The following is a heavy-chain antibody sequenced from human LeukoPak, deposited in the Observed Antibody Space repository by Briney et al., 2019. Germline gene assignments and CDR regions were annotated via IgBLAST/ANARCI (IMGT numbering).Heavy chain of an antibody. J-gene: IGHJ4*02. CDR1: GGSISNYC. V-gene: IGHV4-59*01. CDR2: IYYGGST. Sequence: SETLSLTCTISGGSISNYCWGWIRQPPGKGLEWIGNIYYGGSTNYNPSLKSLVTILLDISKNQFSLKLNSVTAADTAVYYCARLGGKYAVDYWGQGTLVTVSS. CDR3: ARLGGKYAVDY. D-gene: IGHD1-26*01.